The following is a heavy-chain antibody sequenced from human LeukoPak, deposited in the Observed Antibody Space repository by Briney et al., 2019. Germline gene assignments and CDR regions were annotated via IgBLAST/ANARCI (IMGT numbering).Heavy chain of an antibody. CDR3: ARGHEDYDSSGYYRFDY. Sequence: SETLSLTCTVSGGSISNYYWTWIRHPPGKGLEWIGYIHYSESTYYNPSLRSRVTISVDTSKNKFSLKLNSVTTADTAVYFCARGHEDYDSSGYYRFDYWGQGTLVTVSS. D-gene: IGHD3-22*01. J-gene: IGHJ4*02. CDR1: GGSISNYY. V-gene: IGHV4-59*06. CDR2: IHYSEST.